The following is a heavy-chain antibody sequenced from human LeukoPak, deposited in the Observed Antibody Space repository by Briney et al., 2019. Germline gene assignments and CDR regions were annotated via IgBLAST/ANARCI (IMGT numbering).Heavy chain of an antibody. V-gene: IGHV3-30-3*01. CDR3: AKGGSSSSPH. CDR2: ISYDGSNK. D-gene: IGHD6-6*01. J-gene: IGHJ4*02. CDR1: GFTVSNYA. Sequence: GGSLRLSCVGSGFTVSNYAMHWVRQAPGKGLEWVAVISYDGSNKFYADSVKGRFTISRDNSKYTVFLQMNSLRPEDTAVYYCAKGGSSSSPHWGQGTLVTVSS.